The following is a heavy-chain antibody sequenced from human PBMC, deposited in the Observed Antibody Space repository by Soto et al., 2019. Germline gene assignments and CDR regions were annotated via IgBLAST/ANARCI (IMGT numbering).Heavy chain of an antibody. CDR1: GGTFGSYA. Sequence: ASVEVSCKASGGTFGSYAITWVLRAPGQGLEWLGGIIPILNSPAYAQKFQARVVITADEITNTAYMELNSLRFDDTAVYYCAREAPYCTSATCPKFYDMDVWGQGTTVTVSS. D-gene: IGHD2-21*01. J-gene: IGHJ6*02. CDR2: IIPILNSP. V-gene: IGHV1-69*13. CDR3: AREAPYCTSATCPKFYDMDV.